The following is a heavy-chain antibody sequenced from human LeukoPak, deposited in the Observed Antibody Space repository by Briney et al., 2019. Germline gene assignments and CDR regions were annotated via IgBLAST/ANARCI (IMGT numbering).Heavy chain of an antibody. CDR3: ARALYSSSWYPLGFGP. J-gene: IGHJ5*02. Sequence: GGSLRLSCAASGFTLSSYAMHWVRQAPGKGLEWVAVISYDGSNKYYADSVKGRFTISRDNSKNTLYLQMNSLRAEDTAVYYCARALYSSSWYPLGFGPWGQGTLVTVSS. CDR1: GFTLSSYA. D-gene: IGHD6-13*01. V-gene: IGHV3-30-3*01. CDR2: ISYDGSNK.